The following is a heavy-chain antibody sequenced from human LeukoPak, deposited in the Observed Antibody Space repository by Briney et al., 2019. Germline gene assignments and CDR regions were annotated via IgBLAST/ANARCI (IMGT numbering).Heavy chain of an antibody. CDR2: INHSGST. J-gene: IGHJ5*02. CDR1: GGSFSGYY. CDR3: ARRITMIVVARGWFDP. D-gene: IGHD3-22*01. V-gene: IGHV4-34*01. Sequence: SETLSLTCAVYGGSFSGYYWSWIRQPPGKGLEWIGEINHSGSTNYNPSLKSRVTISVGTSKNQFSLKLSSVTAADTAVYYCARRITMIVVARGWFDPWGQGTLVTVSS.